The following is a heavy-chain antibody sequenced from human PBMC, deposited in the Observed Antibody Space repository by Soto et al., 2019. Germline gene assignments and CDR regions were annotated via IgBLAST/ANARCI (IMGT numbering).Heavy chain of an antibody. D-gene: IGHD3-10*01. CDR1: GFTFSSYA. CDR2: ISGSGGST. J-gene: IGHJ4*02. CDR3: AKAGLGVLWFGESSY. Sequence: EVQLLESGGGLVEPGGSLRLSCASSGFTFSSYAMSWVRQAPGKGLEWVSAISGSGGSTYYADSVKGRFTISRDISKNTLYLQMISLRAEDTAVYYGAKAGLGVLWFGESSYWGQGTLVTVSS. V-gene: IGHV3-23*01.